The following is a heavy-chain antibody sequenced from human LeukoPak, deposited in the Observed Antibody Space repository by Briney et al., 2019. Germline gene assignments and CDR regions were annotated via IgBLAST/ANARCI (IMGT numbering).Heavy chain of an antibody. D-gene: IGHD3-3*01. CDR2: INHSGST. Sequence: SETLSLTCAVYSGSFSGYYWSWIRQPPGKGLEWIGEINHSGSTNYNPSLKSRVTISVDTSKNQFSLKLSSVTAADTAVYYCARGRYYDFWSGRHDAFDIWGQGTMVTVSS. CDR1: SGSFSGYY. V-gene: IGHV4-34*01. CDR3: ARGRYYDFWSGRHDAFDI. J-gene: IGHJ3*02.